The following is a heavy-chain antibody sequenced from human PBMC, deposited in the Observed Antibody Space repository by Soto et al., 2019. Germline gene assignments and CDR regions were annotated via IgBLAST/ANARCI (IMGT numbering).Heavy chain of an antibody. D-gene: IGHD3-22*01. J-gene: IGHJ1*01. CDR3: AREYSLAVVAPGS. CDR2: ISHDGGDK. CDR1: GFSFSSYT. Sequence: QVQLVESGGGLVQPGRSLRLSCAASGFSFSSYTMHWVRQTPGKGLERVAVISHDGGDKYYADSVKGRFTISRDNSKNLLSLQMNGLRREAPSVYCCAREYSLAVVAPGSWGQGPLVTVSS. V-gene: IGHV3-30*04.